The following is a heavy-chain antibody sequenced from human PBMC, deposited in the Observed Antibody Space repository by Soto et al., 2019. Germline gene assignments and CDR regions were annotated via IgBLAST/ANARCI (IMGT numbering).Heavy chain of an antibody. J-gene: IGHJ6*03. CDR2: IWYDGSNK. CDR1: GFTFSSYG. D-gene: IGHD2-2*01. Sequence: GGSLRLSCAASGFTFSSYGMHWVRQAPGKGLEWVAVIWYDGSNKYYADSVKGRFTISRDNSKNTLYLQMNSLRAEDTAVYYCARDGILVVPAAMSYYYYYMDVWGKGTTVTVSS. V-gene: IGHV3-33*01. CDR3: ARDGILVVPAAMSYYYYYMDV.